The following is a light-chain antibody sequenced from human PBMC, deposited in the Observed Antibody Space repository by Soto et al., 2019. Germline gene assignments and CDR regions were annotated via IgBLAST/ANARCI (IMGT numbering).Light chain of an antibody. J-gene: IGLJ3*02. CDR3: CSYTGSNTWV. CDR1: SSDIGGYNY. CDR2: EVT. Sequence: QSALTQPASVSGSPGQSITISCTGSSSDIGGYNYVSWYQQHPGKAPKLMISEVTNRPAGVSNRFSGSRSGRTASLTISGLQADDEADYYCCSYTGSNTWVFGGGTKLTVL. V-gene: IGLV2-14*01.